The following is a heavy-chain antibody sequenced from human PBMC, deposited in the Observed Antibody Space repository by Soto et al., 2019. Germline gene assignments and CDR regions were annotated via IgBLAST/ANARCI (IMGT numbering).Heavy chain of an antibody. Sequence: SETLSLTCIVSGGSISEKYWNWVRQPPGKGLEWIGLIFANGHTDYNPSPKSRVTMSVDASKNQFSLRLTSMTAAETAVYYCVASLAASGLNWLDPWGRGTLVTVS. CDR3: VASLAASGLNWLDP. CDR1: GGSISEKY. V-gene: IGHV4-4*07. CDR2: IFANGHT. D-gene: IGHD6-13*01. J-gene: IGHJ5*02.